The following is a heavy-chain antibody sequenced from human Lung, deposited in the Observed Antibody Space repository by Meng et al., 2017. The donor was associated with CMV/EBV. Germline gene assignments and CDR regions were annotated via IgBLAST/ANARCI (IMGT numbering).Heavy chain of an antibody. V-gene: IGHV3-49*04. CDR2: IRSKAYGGTT. CDR1: GFTFGDYA. J-gene: IGHJ6*02. Sequence: GGSLRLXCTASGFTFGDYAMSWVRQAPGKGLEWVGFIRSKAYGGTTEYAASVKGRFTISRDDSKSIAYLQMNSLKTEDTDVYYCTRVNYYYGMDVWGQGPTVTVSS. D-gene: IGHD3-22*01. CDR3: TRVNYYYGMDV.